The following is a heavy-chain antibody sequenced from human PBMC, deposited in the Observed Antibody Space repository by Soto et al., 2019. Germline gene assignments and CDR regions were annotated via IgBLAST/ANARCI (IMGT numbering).Heavy chain of an antibody. CDR2: IYLDGSI. J-gene: IGHJ5*01. V-gene: IGHV4-59*01. Sequence: QVQPQESGPGLVKPSETLSLTCSVSGGSISSGYWTWIRQPPRKGLEWIGYIYLDGSINNNPSLKSRVIISVVTANNQFSLSLSSLTAPEPTVYYCTGAYYDIDGYMLDSWGPGTSVTVSS. D-gene: IGHD3-22*01. CDR3: TGAYYDIDGYMLDS. CDR1: GGSISSGY.